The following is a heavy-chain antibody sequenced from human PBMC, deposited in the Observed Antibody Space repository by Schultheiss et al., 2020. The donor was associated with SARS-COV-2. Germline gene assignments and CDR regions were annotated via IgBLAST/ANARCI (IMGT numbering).Heavy chain of an antibody. CDR2: IKQDGSEK. Sequence: GGSLRLSCAASGFSFSSYWMSWVRQAPGKGLEWVANIKQDGSEKYYADSVKGRFTISRDNSKNTLYLQMNSLRAEDTAVYYCASFGVVGDAFDIWGQGTMVTVSS. CDR3: ASFGVVGDAFDI. CDR1: GFSFSSYW. J-gene: IGHJ3*02. V-gene: IGHV3-7*01. D-gene: IGHD3-10*01.